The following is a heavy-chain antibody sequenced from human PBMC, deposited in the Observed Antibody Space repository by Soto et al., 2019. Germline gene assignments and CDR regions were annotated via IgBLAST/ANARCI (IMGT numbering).Heavy chain of an antibody. D-gene: IGHD2-2*01. CDR2: IYYSGST. Sequence: SETLSLTCTVSGGSISSYYWSWIRQPPGKGLEWIGYIYYSGSTNYNPSLKSRVTISVDTSKNQFSLKLSSVTAADTAVYYCARHLKGLDCSSTSCYPDNYYFDYWGQGTLVTVSS. CDR3: ARHLKGLDCSSTSCYPDNYYFDY. J-gene: IGHJ4*02. CDR1: GGSISSYY. V-gene: IGHV4-59*08.